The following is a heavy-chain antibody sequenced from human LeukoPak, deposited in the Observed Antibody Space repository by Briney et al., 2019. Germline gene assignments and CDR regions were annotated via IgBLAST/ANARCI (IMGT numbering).Heavy chain of an antibody. CDR3: ARKLGGSQCGGDCFFDH. D-gene: IGHD2-21*02. CDR1: GFTLSVYY. V-gene: IGHV3-11*03. CDR2: ISSTGSYT. J-gene: IGHJ4*02. Sequence: GGSLRLSCEASGFTLSVYYMSWLRQAPGKGLEWIGYISSTGSYTTYADSVRGRFTISRDNAKSLLFLQMNNLRAEDTAVYYCARKLGGSQCGGDCFFDHWGQGTLVVVSS.